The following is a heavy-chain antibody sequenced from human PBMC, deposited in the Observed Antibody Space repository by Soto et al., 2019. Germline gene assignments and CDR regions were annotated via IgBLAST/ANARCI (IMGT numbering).Heavy chain of an antibody. CDR1: GGSFSGYY. V-gene: IGHV4-34*01. Sequence: QVQLQQWGAGLLKPSETLSLTCAVYGGSFSGYYWSWIRQPPGKGLEWIGEINHSGSTNYNPSLRSRVTIAVDTAKNQFSLNLSSVNAADTAVYYCAKAYMVRGIIILDDWGQGTLVTVSS. D-gene: IGHD3-10*01. CDR3: AKAYMVRGIIILDD. CDR2: INHSGST. J-gene: IGHJ4*02.